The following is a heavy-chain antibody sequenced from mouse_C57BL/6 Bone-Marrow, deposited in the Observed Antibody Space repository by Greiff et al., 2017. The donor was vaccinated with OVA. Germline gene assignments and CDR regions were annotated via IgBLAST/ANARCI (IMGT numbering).Heavy chain of an antibody. D-gene: IGHD3-2*02. V-gene: IGHV5-6*01. J-gene: IGHJ2*01. Sequence: EVQVVESGGDLVKPGGSLKLSCAASGFTFSSYGMSWVRQTPDKRLEWVATISSGGSYTYYPDSVKGRFTISRDNAKNTLYPQMSSLKSEDTAMYYCARPLDSSGSDYWGQGTTLTVSS. CDR2: ISSGGSYT. CDR1: GFTFSSYG. CDR3: ARPLDSSGSDY.